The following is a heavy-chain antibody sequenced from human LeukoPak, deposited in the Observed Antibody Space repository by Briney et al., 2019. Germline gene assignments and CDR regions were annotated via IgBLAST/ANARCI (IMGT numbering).Heavy chain of an antibody. J-gene: IGHJ5*02. CDR1: GGSISSYY. V-gene: IGHV4-59*01. CDR3: ASSGYSGYDWFDP. D-gene: IGHD5-12*01. Sequence: SETLSLACTVSGGSISSYYWSWIRQPPGKGLEWIGYIYYGGSTNYNPSLESRVTISVDTSKNQFSLKLSSVTAADTAVYYCASSGYSGYDWFDPWGQGTLVTVSS. CDR2: IYYGGST.